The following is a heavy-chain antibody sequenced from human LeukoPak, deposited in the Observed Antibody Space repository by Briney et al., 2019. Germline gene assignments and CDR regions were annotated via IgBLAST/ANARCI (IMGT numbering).Heavy chain of an antibody. V-gene: IGHV3-53*01. CDR1: GFTVSGNY. Sequence: GGSLRLSCAASGFTVSGNYMSWVRQAPGKGLEWVSVIYGGGSTYYADSVKGRFTISRDNFKNTLYLQMNSLRADDTAVYYCARDATWARGLGGAFDIWGQGSVVTVSS. J-gene: IGHJ3*02. D-gene: IGHD3-16*01. CDR2: IYGGGST. CDR3: ARDATWARGLGGAFDI.